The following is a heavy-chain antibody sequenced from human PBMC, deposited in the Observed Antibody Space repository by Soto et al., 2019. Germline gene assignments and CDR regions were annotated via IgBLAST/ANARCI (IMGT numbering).Heavy chain of an antibody. Sequence: QVQLVQSGDEVKKPGSSVKVSGKASGGTFSSYAISWVREAPGQGLEWMGGIIPIFGTANYAQKFQGRVTITADESTSTAYMELSSLRSEDTAVYYCSSWYDSEVFTAYGMDVWGQGTTVTVSS. CDR2: IIPIFGTA. CDR3: SSWYDSEVFTAYGMDV. J-gene: IGHJ6*02. D-gene: IGHD6-13*01. V-gene: IGHV1-69*01. CDR1: GGTFSSYA.